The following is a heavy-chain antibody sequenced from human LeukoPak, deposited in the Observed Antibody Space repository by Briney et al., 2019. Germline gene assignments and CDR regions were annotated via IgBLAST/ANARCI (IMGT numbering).Heavy chain of an antibody. J-gene: IGHJ4*02. V-gene: IGHV1-2*02. CDR1: GYTFTSYG. CDR3: ARDDYDSSGHY. D-gene: IGHD3-22*01. CDR2: INPNSGGT. Sequence: ASVKVSCKASGYTFTSYGISWVRQAPGQGLEWMGWINPNSGGTNYAQKFQGRVTMTRDTSISTAYMELSRLRSDDTAVYYCARDDYDSSGHYWGQGTLVTVSS.